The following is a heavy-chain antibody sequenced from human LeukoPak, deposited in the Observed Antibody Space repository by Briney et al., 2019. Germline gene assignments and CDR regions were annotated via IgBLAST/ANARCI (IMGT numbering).Heavy chain of an antibody. J-gene: IGHJ4*02. CDR1: GGSISSYY. D-gene: IGHD2-15*01. V-gene: IGHV4-59*12. CDR2: IYYSGST. Sequence: SETLSLTCTVSGGSISSYYWSWIRQPPGKGLEWIGSIYYSGSTYYNPPLKSRVTISVDTSKNQFSLKLSSVTAADTAVYYCARDAVAAKGDDYWGGGTLVSVSS. CDR3: ARDAVAAKGDDY.